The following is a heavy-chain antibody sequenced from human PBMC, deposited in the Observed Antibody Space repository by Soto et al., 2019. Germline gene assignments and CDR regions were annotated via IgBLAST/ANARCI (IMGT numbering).Heavy chain of an antibody. CDR1: GGSFSGYY. D-gene: IGHD6-13*01. V-gene: IGHV4-34*01. Sequence: SETLSLTCAVYGGSFSGYYWSWIRQPPGKGLEWIGEINHSGSTNYNPSLKSRVTISVDTSKNQFSLKLSSVTAADTAVYYCGRGGGIAAAGTVNWFDPWGQGTLVTVSS. CDR3: GRGGGIAAAGTVNWFDP. J-gene: IGHJ5*02. CDR2: INHSGST.